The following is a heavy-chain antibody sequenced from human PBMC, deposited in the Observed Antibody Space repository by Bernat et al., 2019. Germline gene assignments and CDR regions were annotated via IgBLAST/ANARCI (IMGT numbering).Heavy chain of an antibody. V-gene: IGHV1-3*01. CDR1: GYTFTSYA. Sequence: QVQLVQSGAEVKKPGASVKVSCKASGYTFTSYAMHWVRQPPGQRLEWMGWLNAGHGNTKYLQKFQGRVTITRDTSASTAYMELSSLRSEDTAVYYCARDLEASDTAMVKWFDPWGQGTLVTVSS. D-gene: IGHD5-18*01. CDR3: ARDLEASDTAMVKWFDP. J-gene: IGHJ5*01. CDR2: LNAGHGNT.